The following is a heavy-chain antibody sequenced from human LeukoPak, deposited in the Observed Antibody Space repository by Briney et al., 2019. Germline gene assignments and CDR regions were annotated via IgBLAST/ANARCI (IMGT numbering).Heavy chain of an antibody. CDR3: AKDVAPAIAVAGYYFDY. D-gene: IGHD6-19*01. J-gene: IGHJ4*02. V-gene: IGHV3-9*01. Sequence: GGSLRLSCAASGFTFDDYAMHWVRHATGKGLEWVSGISWNSGSIGYADSVKGRFTISRDNAKNSLYLQMNSLRAEDTALYYCAKDVAPAIAVAGYYFDYWGQGTLVTVSS. CDR1: GFTFDDYA. CDR2: ISWNSGSI.